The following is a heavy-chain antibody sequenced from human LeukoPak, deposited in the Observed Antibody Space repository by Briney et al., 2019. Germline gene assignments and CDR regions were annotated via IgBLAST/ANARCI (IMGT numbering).Heavy chain of an antibody. CDR1: GYTFTSYG. D-gene: IGHD2-2*01. CDR2: ISAYNGNT. J-gene: IGHJ6*03. CDR3: ARIRKEYCTSTSCHYYYYMDV. V-gene: IGHV1-18*01. Sequence: ASVKVSRKASGYTFTSYGISWVRQAPGQGLEWMGWISAYNGNTNYAQKLQGRVTMTTDTSTSTAYMELRSLRSGDTAVYYCARIRKEYCTSTSCHYYYYMDVWGKGTTVTISS.